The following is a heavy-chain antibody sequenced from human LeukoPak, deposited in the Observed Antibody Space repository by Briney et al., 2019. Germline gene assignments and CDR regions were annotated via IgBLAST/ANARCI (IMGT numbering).Heavy chain of an antibody. Sequence: SVKVSCKASGYTFTSYAIALVRQDPGQGLEGTGWISAYNGGTNYAQKFRGRVTMTTDTSTNTGYMEVRSLRSDDTAVYFCARDQLRYYGSNNYYSDMDFWGQGTTVTVSS. J-gene: IGHJ6*02. D-gene: IGHD3-10*01. CDR2: ISAYNGGT. CDR1: GYTFTSYA. CDR3: ARDQLRYYGSNNYYSDMDF. V-gene: IGHV1-18*01.